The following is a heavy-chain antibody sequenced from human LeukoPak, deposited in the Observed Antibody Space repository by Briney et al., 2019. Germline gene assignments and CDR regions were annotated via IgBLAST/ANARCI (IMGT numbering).Heavy chain of an antibody. Sequence: GGSLRLSCAASGFTFSSYAMSWVRQAPGQGLEWVAKMDQHGSQTHYADSVKARFTISRDNSKSSVYLQMNSLRAEDTAVYYCARGHSGYDFALDIWGQGTMVTVSS. CDR3: ARGHSGYDFALDI. D-gene: IGHD5-12*01. J-gene: IGHJ3*02. V-gene: IGHV3-7*01. CDR2: MDQHGSQT. CDR1: GFTFSSYA.